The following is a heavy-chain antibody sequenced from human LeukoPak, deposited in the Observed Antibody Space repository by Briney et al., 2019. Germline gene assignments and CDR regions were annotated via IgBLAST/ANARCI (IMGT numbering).Heavy chain of an antibody. Sequence: SETLSLTCAVYGGSFSGYYWSWLRQPPGKGLEWIGEINHSGSTNYNPSLKSRVTISVDTSKNQFSLKLSSVTAADTAVYYCAGDRNSSGYFTFDYWGQGTLVTVSS. V-gene: IGHV4-34*01. CDR2: INHSGST. J-gene: IGHJ4*02. CDR3: AGDRNSSGYFTFDY. CDR1: GGSFSGYY. D-gene: IGHD3-22*01.